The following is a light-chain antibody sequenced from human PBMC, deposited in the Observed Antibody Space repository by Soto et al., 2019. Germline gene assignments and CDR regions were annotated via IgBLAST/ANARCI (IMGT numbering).Light chain of an antibody. CDR2: AAS. CDR3: QQLNIDSYPIT. CDR1: QGISSF. Sequence: IQLTQSPSSLSASIVDRVTITCRASQGISSFLAWYQQKPGKAPKLLIYAASTLQSGIPSRFSGSGSGTDFTLTISSLQPEDFATYYCQQLNIDSYPITFGQGTRLEIK. J-gene: IGKJ5*01. V-gene: IGKV1-9*01.